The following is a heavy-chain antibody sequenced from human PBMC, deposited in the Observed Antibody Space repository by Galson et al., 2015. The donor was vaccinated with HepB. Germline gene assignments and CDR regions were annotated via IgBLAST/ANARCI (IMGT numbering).Heavy chain of an antibody. CDR1: GFTFSSYS. D-gene: IGHD2-21*02. CDR3: AREVGGDWMGYYFDY. J-gene: IGHJ4*02. Sequence: SLRLSCAASGFTFSSYSMNWVRQAPGKGLEWVSSISSSSSYIYYADSVKGRFTISRDNAKNSLYLQMNSLRAEDTAVYYCAREVGGDWMGYYFDYWGQGTLVTVSS. V-gene: IGHV3-21*01. CDR2: ISSSSSYI.